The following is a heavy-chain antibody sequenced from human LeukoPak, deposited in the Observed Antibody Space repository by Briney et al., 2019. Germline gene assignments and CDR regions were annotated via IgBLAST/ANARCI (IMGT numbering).Heavy chain of an antibody. CDR1: GGSFSDYY. CDR2: ISHSGST. CDR3: AAQYSGYVRLDY. Sequence: KPSETLSLTCAVYGGSFSDYYWSWIRQPPGKGLEWIGEISHSGSTNYNPSLKSRVTMSVDTSKNQFSLKPTSVTAADTAVYYCAAQYSGYVRLDYWGQGTLVTVSS. D-gene: IGHD5-12*01. J-gene: IGHJ4*02. V-gene: IGHV4-34*01.